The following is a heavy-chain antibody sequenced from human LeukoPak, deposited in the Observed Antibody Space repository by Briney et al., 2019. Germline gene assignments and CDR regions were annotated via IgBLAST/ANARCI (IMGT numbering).Heavy chain of an antibody. CDR2: FDPEHAET. Sequence: ASVKVSCKLPEDTLIQLSVHWVRQAPGKGLEWMGGFDPEHAETVYAQKFQGRVSMTEDRSTDTAYMEMRSLTSADTAVYYCATVFQQRGYYYMDVWGTRTTVTVSS. CDR1: EDTLIQLS. D-gene: IGHD5-18*01. V-gene: IGHV1-24*01. J-gene: IGHJ6*03. CDR3: ATVFQQRGYYYMDV.